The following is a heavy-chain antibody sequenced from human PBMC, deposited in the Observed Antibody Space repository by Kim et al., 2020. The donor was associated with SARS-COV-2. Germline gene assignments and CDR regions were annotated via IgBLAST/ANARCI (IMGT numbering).Heavy chain of an antibody. CDR2: ISPTGQYI. J-gene: IGHJ6*02. CDR1: GFSFGDYY. Sequence: GGSLRLSCTSSGFSFGDYYMTWVRQTPGKGLECVSFISPTGQYINYGDSVRGRFTISRDNAKRTLYLHMSSLSPDDSGVYYCVRDVRGLVGMDVLGQGTT. CDR3: VRDVRGLVGMDV. V-gene: IGHV3-11*06. D-gene: IGHD6-6*01.